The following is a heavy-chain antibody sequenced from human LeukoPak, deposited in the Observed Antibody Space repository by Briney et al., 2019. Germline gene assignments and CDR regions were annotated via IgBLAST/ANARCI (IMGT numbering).Heavy chain of an antibody. CDR2: ISWNSGSI. Sequence: GGSLRLSCAASGFTFSSYAMSWVRQAPGKGLEWVSGISWNSGSIGYADSVKGRFTISRDNAKNSLYLQMNSLRAEDTAVYYCARDISGGSYYDAFDIWGQGTMVTVSS. CDR3: ARDISGGSYYDAFDI. D-gene: IGHD2-15*01. CDR1: GFTFSSYA. J-gene: IGHJ3*02. V-gene: IGHV3-20*04.